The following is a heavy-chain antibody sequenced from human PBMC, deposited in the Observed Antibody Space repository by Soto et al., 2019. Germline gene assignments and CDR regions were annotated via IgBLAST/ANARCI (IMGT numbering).Heavy chain of an antibody. CDR3: AKDPHYDRSTYYFDY. D-gene: IGHD3-22*01. Sequence: QVQLVESGGGVVQPGRSLRLSCAASGFTFSSYGMHWVRQAPGKGLEWVAVISYDGSNKYYADSVKGRFTISRDNSKNTLYLQMNSLRAEDTAVYYCAKDPHYDRSTYYFDYWGQGTLVTVSS. V-gene: IGHV3-30*18. CDR2: ISYDGSNK. J-gene: IGHJ4*02. CDR1: GFTFSSYG.